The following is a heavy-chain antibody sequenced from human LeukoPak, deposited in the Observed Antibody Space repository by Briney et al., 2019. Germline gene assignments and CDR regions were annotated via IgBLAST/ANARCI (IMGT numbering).Heavy chain of an antibody. J-gene: IGHJ4*02. V-gene: IGHV3-30*18. D-gene: IGHD6-13*01. CDR1: GFTFSSYG. CDR2: ISYDGSNK. Sequence: GGSLRLSCAASGFTFSSYGMHWVRQAPGKGLERAAVISYDGSNKYYADSVKGRFTISRDNSKNTLYLQMNSLRAEDTAVYYCAKSAQSSSWYGDYFDYWGQGTLVTVSS. CDR3: AKSAQSSSWYGDYFDY.